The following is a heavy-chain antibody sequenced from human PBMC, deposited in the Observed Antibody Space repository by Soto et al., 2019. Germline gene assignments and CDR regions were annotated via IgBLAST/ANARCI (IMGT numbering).Heavy chain of an antibody. CDR3: ARDRQEGHFDWLSSSATSSYGMDV. Sequence: LSLTCTVSGGSISSGGYYWSWIRQRPGKGLEWIGYIYYSGSTYYNPSLKSRVTISVDTSKNQFSLKLSSVTAADTAVYYCARDRQEGHFDWLSSSATSSYGMDVWGQGTTVTVSS. V-gene: IGHV4-31*03. CDR1: GGSISSGGYY. CDR2: IYYSGST. J-gene: IGHJ6*02. D-gene: IGHD3-9*01.